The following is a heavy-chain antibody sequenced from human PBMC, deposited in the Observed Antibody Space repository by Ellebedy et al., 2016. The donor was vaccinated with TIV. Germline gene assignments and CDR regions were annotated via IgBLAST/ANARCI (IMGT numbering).Heavy chain of an antibody. V-gene: IGHV4-4*02. J-gene: IGHJ6*02. Sequence: SETLSLTXAVSGGAITDSNWWTWVRQPPGKRLEWIGEMYLSGSSNYSPSLKSRTSISLDRTNNTFSLKMTSVTAADTAIYYCARFSTSGWYMDVWGQGTTVTVSS. D-gene: IGHD6-13*01. CDR2: MYLSGSS. CDR1: GGAITDSNW. CDR3: ARFSTSGWYMDV.